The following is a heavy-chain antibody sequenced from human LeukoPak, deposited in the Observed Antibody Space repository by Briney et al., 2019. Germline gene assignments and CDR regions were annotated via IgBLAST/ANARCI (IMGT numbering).Heavy chain of an antibody. V-gene: IGHV4-30-4*07. CDR1: GGSISSGGYS. CDR3: AKSGYNRFDY. J-gene: IGHJ4*02. CDR2: IYYGEST. D-gene: IGHD5-24*01. Sequence: PSETLSLTCAVSGGSISSGGYSWSWIRQPPGKGLEWIGYIYYGESTYYNPSLKSRVTISVDTSKNQFSLKLSSVTAADTAVYYCAKSGYNRFDYWGQGILVTVSS.